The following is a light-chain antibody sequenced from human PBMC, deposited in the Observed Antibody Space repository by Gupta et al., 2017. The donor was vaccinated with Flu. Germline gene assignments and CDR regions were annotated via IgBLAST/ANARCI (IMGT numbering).Light chain of an antibody. CDR2: EVS. CDR3: NSYTNSRTFV. J-gene: IGLJ1*01. V-gene: IGLV2-14*01. Sequence: SITITCTGTSSDVGAYKHVSWYQQHPDKAPNLLIYEVSKRPAGVANRFSGSKSGNTASLTISGLKEEDEADYYCNSYTNSRTFVFGTGTKVTVL. CDR1: SSDVGAYKH.